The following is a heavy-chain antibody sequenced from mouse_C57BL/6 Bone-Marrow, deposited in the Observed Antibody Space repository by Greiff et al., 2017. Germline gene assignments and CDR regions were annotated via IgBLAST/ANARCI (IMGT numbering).Heavy chain of an antibody. CDR3: ARSGYYDYDGYFDY. CDR2: IFPGSGST. D-gene: IGHD2-4*01. CDR1: GYTFTDYY. Sequence: LQESGPELVKPGASVKISCKASGYTFTDYYINWVKQRPGQGLEWIGWIFPGSGSTYYNEKFKGKATLTVDKSSSTAYMLLSSLTSEDSAVYFCARSGYYDYDGYFDYWGQGTTLTVSS. J-gene: IGHJ2*01. V-gene: IGHV1-75*01.